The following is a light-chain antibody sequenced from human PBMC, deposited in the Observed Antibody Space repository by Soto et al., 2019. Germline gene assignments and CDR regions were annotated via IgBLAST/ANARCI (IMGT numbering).Light chain of an antibody. V-gene: IGKV1-39*01. CDR3: QQSYSTPPYT. CDR2: AAS. J-gene: IGKJ1*01. CDR1: QSISSY. Sequence: DIQMTQSPSSLSASVGDRVTITCRASQSISSYLNWYQQKPGKAPKLLIYAASSLQSGGPSRFSGSGSGTDFTLTISSLQPEDFATYYCQQSYSTPPYTFGQGTKVEIK.